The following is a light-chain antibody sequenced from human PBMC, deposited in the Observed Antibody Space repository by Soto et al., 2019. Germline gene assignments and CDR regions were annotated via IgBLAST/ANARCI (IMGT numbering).Light chain of an antibody. CDR1: QSVSGN. CDR3: QQYNNWPPLT. CDR2: GAS. Sequence: EIVMTHSPAPLSVSPGARATLSCTASQSVSGNFAWYQQRPGQAPRLLIYGASTRTTGIPARFSGSGSGTEFTLTISSLQSEDFAVYYCQQYNNWPPLTFGGGTKVEIK. J-gene: IGKJ4*01. V-gene: IGKV3-15*01.